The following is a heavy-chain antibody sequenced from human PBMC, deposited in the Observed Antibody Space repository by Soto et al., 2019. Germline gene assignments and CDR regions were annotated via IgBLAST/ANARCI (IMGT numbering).Heavy chain of an antibody. CDR2: MYNTGST. CDR1: GGTISRYY. CDR3: ARDLWGYCGTDCYPLDV. D-gene: IGHD2-21*02. V-gene: IGHV4-59*01. J-gene: IGHJ6*02. Sequence: QVQLQESGPGLVKPSETLSLTCTVSGGTISRYYWSWIRQPPGKGLEWIGYMYNTGSTVYNPSFTSRVTISVDTSNNQLALKLKSVTAADTAVYYCARDLWGYCGTDCYPLDVWGQGTTVSVSS.